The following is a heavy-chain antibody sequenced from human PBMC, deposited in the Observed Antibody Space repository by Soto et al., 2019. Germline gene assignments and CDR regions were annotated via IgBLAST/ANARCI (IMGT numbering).Heavy chain of an antibody. CDR2: INGDGSTT. CDR1: GFTFSDYW. V-gene: IGHV3-74*01. Sequence: EVQLVESGGGLLNPGGSLRLSCAASGFTFSDYWMHWVRQVPGTGLVWVSRINGDGSTTSYADSVKGRFTISRDTAKNTLYLQMYRLRAEDTAVYYCARVKTGIYDWFDPWGQGTLVTVSS. D-gene: IGHD7-27*01. J-gene: IGHJ5*02. CDR3: ARVKTGIYDWFDP.